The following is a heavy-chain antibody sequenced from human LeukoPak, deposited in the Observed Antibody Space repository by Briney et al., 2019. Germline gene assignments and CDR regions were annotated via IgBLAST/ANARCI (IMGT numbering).Heavy chain of an antibody. Sequence: GGSLRLSCAASGFTFSSYWMHWVRQAPGKGLVWVSRINSDGSSTSYADSVKGRFTISRDNAKNTLHLQMNSLRAEDTAVYYCARTGEYGSAYDAFDIWGQGTMVTVSS. CDR3: ARTGEYGSAYDAFDI. CDR2: INSDGSST. CDR1: GFTFSSYW. J-gene: IGHJ3*02. V-gene: IGHV3-74*01. D-gene: IGHD3-10*01.